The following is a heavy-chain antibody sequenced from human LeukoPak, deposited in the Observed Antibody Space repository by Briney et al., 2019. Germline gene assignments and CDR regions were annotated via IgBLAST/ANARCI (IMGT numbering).Heavy chain of an antibody. CDR1: GGSISSSSHY. D-gene: IGHD1-7*01. CDR2: IYYSGST. V-gene: IGHV4-39*07. CDR3: ARAHNWNYGVIDY. J-gene: IGHJ4*02. Sequence: SETLSLTCTVSGGSISSSSHYWGWIRQPPGKGLEWIGSIYYSGSTYYNPSLKSRVTISVDTSKNQFSLKLSSVTAADTAVYYCARAHNWNYGVIDYWGQGTLVTVSS.